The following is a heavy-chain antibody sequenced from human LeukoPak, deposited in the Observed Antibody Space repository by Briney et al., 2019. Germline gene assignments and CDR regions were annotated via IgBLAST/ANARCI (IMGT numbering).Heavy chain of an antibody. CDR2: IYTSGST. Sequence: SETLSLTCAVSGGSISSSSYYWGWIRQPPGKGLEWIGSIYTSGSTNYNPSLKSRVTMSVDTSKNQFSLKLSSVTAADTAVYYCARDSYSSSWYRFDPWGQGTLVTVSS. J-gene: IGHJ5*02. CDR1: GGSISSSSYY. CDR3: ARDSYSSSWYRFDP. V-gene: IGHV4-39*07. D-gene: IGHD6-13*01.